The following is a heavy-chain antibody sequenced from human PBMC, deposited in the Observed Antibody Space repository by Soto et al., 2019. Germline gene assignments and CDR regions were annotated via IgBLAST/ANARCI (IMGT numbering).Heavy chain of an antibody. CDR2: IIPIFCTA. CDR3: ARPADGRTPFIWFGVRGMDV. V-gene: IGHV1-69*13. D-gene: IGHD3-10*01. J-gene: IGHJ6*02. CDR1: GGTFSSYD. Sequence: SVKVSCKDSGGTFSSYDISWVRPAPGQVLEWMGGIIPIFCTANYAQKFQGRFTXTAXXXXRTAYMELSSLRSEDTAVYYCARPADGRTPFIWFGVRGMDVWGQGTTVTVSS.